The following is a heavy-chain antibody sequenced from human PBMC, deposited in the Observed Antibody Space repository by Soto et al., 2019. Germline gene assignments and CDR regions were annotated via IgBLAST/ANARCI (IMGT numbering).Heavy chain of an antibody. CDR2: ISANSANT. V-gene: IGHV3-23*01. J-gene: IGHJ4*02. CDR3: AKDMGRFFGNVYYIAY. Sequence: GGSLRLSCVASGITFNNFAMTWVRLAPGKGLEWVSSISANSANTYYADSVKGRFIISRDNTKSTVYLHMSGLSAEDSALYYCAKDMGRFFGNVYYIAYWGKGPQVTVPS. D-gene: IGHD3-3*01. CDR1: GITFNNFA.